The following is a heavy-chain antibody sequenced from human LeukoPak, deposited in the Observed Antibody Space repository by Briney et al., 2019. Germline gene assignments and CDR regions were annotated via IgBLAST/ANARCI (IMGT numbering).Heavy chain of an antibody. V-gene: IGHV4-39*01. CDR3: ARFGTRCSSTSCYRNDAFDI. D-gene: IGHD2-2*01. Sequence: SETLSLTCTVSGGSISSSSYYWGWIRQPPGKGLEWIGSIYHSGSTYYNPSLMSRVTISVDTSKNQFSLKVNSVTAADTAVYYCARFGTRCSSTSCYRNDAFDIWGQGTMVTVSS. CDR1: GGSISSSSYY. J-gene: IGHJ3*02. CDR2: IYHSGST.